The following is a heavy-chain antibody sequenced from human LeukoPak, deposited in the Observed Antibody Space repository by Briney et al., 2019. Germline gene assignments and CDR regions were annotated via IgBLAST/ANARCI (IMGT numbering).Heavy chain of an antibody. V-gene: IGHV4-31*03. D-gene: IGHD2-15*01. Sequence: SQTLSLTCTVSGGSISSGGYYWSWIRQHPGKGLEWIGYIYYSGSTYYNPSLKSRVTISVDTSKNHISLQLTSVTAADTAVYYCARDGGYCSGGSCYSGDYLDYWGQGTLVTVSS. CDR2: IYYSGST. CDR3: ARDGGYCSGGSCYSGDYLDY. J-gene: IGHJ4*02. CDR1: GGSISSGGYY.